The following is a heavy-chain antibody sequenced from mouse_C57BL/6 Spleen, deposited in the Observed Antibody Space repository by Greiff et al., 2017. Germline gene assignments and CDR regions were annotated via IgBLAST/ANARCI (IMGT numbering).Heavy chain of an antibody. CDR3: ARESSGY. CDR1: GYTFTSYW. Sequence: QVQLQQPGAELVKPGASVKLSCKASGYTFTSYWMQWVKQRPGQGLEWIGEIDPSDSYTNYNQKFKGKATLTVDTSSSTAYMQLSSLTSEDSAVYYCARESSGYWGQGTTLTVSS. J-gene: IGHJ2*01. CDR2: IDPSDSYT. V-gene: IGHV1-50*01. D-gene: IGHD3-2*02.